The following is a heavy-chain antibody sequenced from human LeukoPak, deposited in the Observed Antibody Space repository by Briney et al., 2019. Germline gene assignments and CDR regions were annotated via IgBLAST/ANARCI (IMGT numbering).Heavy chain of an antibody. Sequence: SVKVSCKASGGTFSSYAISWVRQAPGQGLEWMGRIIPILGIANYAQKFQGRVTITADKSTSTAYMELSSLRSEDTAVYYCARENVEMATSYGMDVWGQGTTVTVSS. D-gene: IGHD5-24*01. CDR2: IIPILGIA. CDR1: GGTFSSYA. V-gene: IGHV1-69*04. CDR3: ARENVEMATSYGMDV. J-gene: IGHJ6*02.